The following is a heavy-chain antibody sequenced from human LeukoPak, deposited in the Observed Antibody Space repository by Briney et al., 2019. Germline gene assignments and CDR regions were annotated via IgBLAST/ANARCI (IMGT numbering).Heavy chain of an antibody. J-gene: IGHJ4*02. D-gene: IGHD1-20*01. V-gene: IGHV3-33*06. Sequence: GGSLRLSCAASGFTFSSYGMHWVRQAPGKGLEWVAVIWYDGSNKYYADSVKGRFTISRDNSKNTLYLQMNSLRAEDTAVYYCANGITGTDDFDYWGQGTLVTVSS. CDR1: GFTFSSYG. CDR3: ANGITGTDDFDY. CDR2: IWYDGSNK.